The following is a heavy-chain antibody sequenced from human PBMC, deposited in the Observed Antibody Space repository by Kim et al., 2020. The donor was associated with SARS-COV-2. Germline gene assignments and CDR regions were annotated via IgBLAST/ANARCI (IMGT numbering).Heavy chain of an antibody. CDR3: VRGGGLGRGILVGTFDN. CDR2: LYSGGNI. J-gene: IGHJ4*01. Sequence: GGSLRLSCAASGFSVSGTYMSWVRQAPGKGLEWVAALYSGGNIDYVDSVKGRFTISRDTSKNTLDLQMNNVRVEDTAVYYCVRGGGLGRGILVGTFDNWG. V-gene: IGHV3-53*01. D-gene: IGHD3-22*01. CDR1: GFSVSGTY.